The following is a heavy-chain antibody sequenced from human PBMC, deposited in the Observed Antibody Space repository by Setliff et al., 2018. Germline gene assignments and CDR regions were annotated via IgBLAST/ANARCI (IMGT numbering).Heavy chain of an antibody. D-gene: IGHD2-2*01. CDR2: IIPIFGTA. Sequence: ASVKVSCKASGGTFSSYAISWVRQAPGQGLEWMGGIIPIFGTANYAQKFQGRVTITADESTSTAYMELSSLRSEDTAVYYCARCPPVVPAAMRYYYMDVWGKGTTVTVS. CDR1: GGTFSSYA. V-gene: IGHV1-69*13. CDR3: ARCPPVVPAAMRYYYMDV. J-gene: IGHJ6*03.